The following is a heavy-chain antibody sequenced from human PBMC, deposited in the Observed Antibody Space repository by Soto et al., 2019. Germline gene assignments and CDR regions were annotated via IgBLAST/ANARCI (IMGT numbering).Heavy chain of an antibody. J-gene: IGHJ5*02. CDR1: GYTFTSYS. Sequence: GASMKVSWKASGYTFTSYSFDWGRPGPGQRLEWMGWINAGNSNTKYSQKFQGRVTITRDTSASTAYMELSSLRSEDTAVYYCARGEKTTVPGWFDPWGQGTLVTVSS. D-gene: IGHD4-4*01. V-gene: IGHV1-3*01. CDR3: ARGEKTTVPGWFDP. CDR2: INAGNSNT.